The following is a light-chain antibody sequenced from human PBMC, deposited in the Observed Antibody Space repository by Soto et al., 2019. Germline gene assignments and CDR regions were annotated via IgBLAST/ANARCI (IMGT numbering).Light chain of an antibody. J-gene: IGLJ1*01. CDR3: QVWDSSSDHRGV. CDR2: DDS. V-gene: IGLV3-21*02. CDR1: NIGSKS. Sequence: SSQPSPPPSVSLATGRTDRITCGENNIGSKSVHWYQQKPGQAPVLVVYDDSDRPSGIPERFSGSNSGNTATLTISRVEAGDEAEYYCQVWDSSSDHRGVFGTGTKVTVL.